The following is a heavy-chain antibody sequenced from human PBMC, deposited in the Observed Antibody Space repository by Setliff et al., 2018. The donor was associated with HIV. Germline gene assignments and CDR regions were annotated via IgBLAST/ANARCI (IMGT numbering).Heavy chain of an antibody. V-gene: IGHV1-46*01. CDR3: AKEYHTAATGTRVANYFDY. J-gene: IGHJ4*02. CDR1: GYTFTSCF. D-gene: IGHD6-13*01. Sequence: ASVKVSCKASGYTFTSCFLHWVRQAPGQGLEYMGIINPSDGSADYVEKFQDRVTITRDTSTSTAYMEMSSLRSEDTAIYYCAKEYHTAATGTRVANYFDYWGQGTLVTVSS. CDR2: INPSDGSA.